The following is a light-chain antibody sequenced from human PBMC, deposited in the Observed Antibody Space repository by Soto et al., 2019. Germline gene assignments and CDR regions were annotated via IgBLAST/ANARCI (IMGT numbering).Light chain of an antibody. CDR3: QQYYILPYT. J-gene: IGKJ2*01. CDR1: LNLLYSNNVNY. V-gene: IGKV4-1*01. Sequence: DIVMTQSPGSLAVPLGEGATISCKSSLNLLYSNNVNYLAWYQQRPGQPPKLLIRRASTRASGVPDRFSGAGSGTEFTLTINNLQAEDVAVYYCQQYYILPYTFGQGTRLQIK. CDR2: RAS.